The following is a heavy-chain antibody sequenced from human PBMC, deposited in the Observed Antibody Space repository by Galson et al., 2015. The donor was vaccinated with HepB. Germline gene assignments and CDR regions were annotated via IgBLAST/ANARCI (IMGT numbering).Heavy chain of an antibody. CDR2: IYPGDSDT. D-gene: IGHD6-13*01. CDR1: GYSFTSYW. V-gene: IGHV5-51*01. J-gene: IGHJ6*03. Sequence: QSGAEVKKPGESLKISCKGSGYSFTSYWIGWVRQMPGKGLEWMGIIYPGDSDTRYSQSFQGQVTISADKSISTAYLQWSSLKASDTAMYYCARHIAAAHYYYYYYMDVWGKGTTVTISS. CDR3: ARHIAAAHYYYYYYMDV.